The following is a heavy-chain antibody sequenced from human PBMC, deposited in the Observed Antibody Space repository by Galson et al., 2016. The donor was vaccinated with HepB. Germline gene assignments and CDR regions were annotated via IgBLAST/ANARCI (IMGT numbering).Heavy chain of an antibody. D-gene: IGHD3-16*02. V-gene: IGHV1-18*01. J-gene: IGHJ3*02. CDR2: ISTYKGDT. Sequence: SVKVSCKASGYTFNSYGIHWVRQAPGQGLEWMGWISTYKGDTNYAQQFQGRVTMTTDTSTNTAYMELRSLRSDDTAVYYCARNMGGDSYHDAFDIWGQGTLVTVSS. CDR3: ARNMGGDSYHDAFDI. CDR1: GYTFNSYG.